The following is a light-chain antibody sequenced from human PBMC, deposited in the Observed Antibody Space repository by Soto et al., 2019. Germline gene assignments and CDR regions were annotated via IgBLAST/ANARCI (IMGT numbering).Light chain of an antibody. V-gene: IGLV2-23*01. CDR2: EAT. CDR3: CSYAGSSTYV. CDR1: SSDVGGYNL. J-gene: IGLJ1*01. Sequence: QSVLTQPASVSGSPGQSITISCTGSSSDVGGYNLVSWYQQHPGKAPKVIIYEATKRPSGVSNRFSGSKSGNTASLTVSGLQAEDEADYYCCSYAGSSTYVFGIGTKLTVL.